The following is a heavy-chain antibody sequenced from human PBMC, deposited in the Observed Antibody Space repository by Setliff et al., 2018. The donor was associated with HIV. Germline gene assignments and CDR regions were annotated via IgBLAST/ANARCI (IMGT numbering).Heavy chain of an antibody. Sequence: LRLSCAASGFTFSNYNMNWVRQAPGKGLEWVSSISSSSYIYYADSVKGRFTISRDNAKNSLYLQMNSLRAEDTAVYYCARVDSGYDLAYYYYMDVWGKGTTVTVSS. D-gene: IGHD5-12*01. CDR3: ARVDSGYDLAYYYYMDV. CDR2: ISSSSYI. CDR1: GFTFSNYN. V-gene: IGHV3-21*01. J-gene: IGHJ6*03.